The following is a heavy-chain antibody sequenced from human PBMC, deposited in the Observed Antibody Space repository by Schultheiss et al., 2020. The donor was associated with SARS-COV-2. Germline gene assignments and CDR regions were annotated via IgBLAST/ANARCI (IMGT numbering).Heavy chain of an antibody. V-gene: IGHV3-30*03. J-gene: IGHJ4*02. Sequence: GGSLRLSCAASGFTFSSYAMSWVRQAPGKGLEWVAVISYDGSNKYYADSVKGRFTISRDNSKNTLYLQMNSLRAEDTAVYYCARDQRWLIDYWGQGTLVTVSS. CDR3: ARDQRWLIDY. CDR1: GFTFSSYA. CDR2: ISYDGSNK. D-gene: IGHD5-24*01.